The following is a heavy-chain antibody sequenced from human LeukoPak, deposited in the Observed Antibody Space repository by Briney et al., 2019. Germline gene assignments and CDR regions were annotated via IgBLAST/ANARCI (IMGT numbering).Heavy chain of an antibody. J-gene: IGHJ4*02. Sequence: PGGSLRLSCAASGFTFSNYWMHWVRQAPGKGPVWVSRINTNGNITTYADSVKGRFTISRDDSKSTVYLQMSSLRAEDAALYYCTREPINGDCQFDYWGQGTLVTVSS. D-gene: IGHD2-21*02. CDR2: INTNGNIT. V-gene: IGHV3-74*01. CDR3: TREPINGDCQFDY. CDR1: GFTFSNYW.